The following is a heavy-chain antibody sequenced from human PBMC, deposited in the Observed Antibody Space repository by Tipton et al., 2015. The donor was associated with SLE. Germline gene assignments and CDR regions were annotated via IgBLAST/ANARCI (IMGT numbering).Heavy chain of an antibody. J-gene: IGHJ4*02. CDR2: ISTFNGKT. CDR1: GYTFTTYG. D-gene: IGHD4/OR15-4a*01. Sequence: QSGPEVKKPGASVKVSCKASGYTFTTYGVTWVRQAPGQGLEWMGWISTFNGKTNYSQQLQGRVTLTTDTSTSTAYMELRSLTSDDTAVYYCAAELVNMGRFDYWGQGTLVTVSS. CDR3: AAELVNMGRFDY. V-gene: IGHV1-18*01.